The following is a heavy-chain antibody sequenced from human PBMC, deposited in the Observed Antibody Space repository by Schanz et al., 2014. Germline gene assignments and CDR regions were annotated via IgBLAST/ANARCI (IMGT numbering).Heavy chain of an antibody. V-gene: IGHV3-7*01. J-gene: IGHJ3*01. CDR1: GFTFGTFW. Sequence: EVQLVESGGGLLQPGGSLRLSCAASGFTFGTFWMSWVRQAPGKGLEWVANINQDGSDKSYVDSVKGRFAISRDNSKNTLYLQMNSLRVEDTAVYYCAKDPLWGQGTMVTVSS. CDR2: INQDGSDK. CDR3: AKDPL.